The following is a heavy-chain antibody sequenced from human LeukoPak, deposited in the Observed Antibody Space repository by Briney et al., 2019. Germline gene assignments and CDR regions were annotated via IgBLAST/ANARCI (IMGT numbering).Heavy chain of an antibody. J-gene: IGHJ4*02. Sequence: SVKVSCKASGGTFSSYAISWVRQAPGQGLEWMGRIIPILGIANYAQKFQGRVTITADKSTSTAYMELSSLRSEDTAVYYCARESDPTSVDYWGQGTLVTASS. CDR2: IIPILGIA. CDR1: GGTFSSYA. CDR3: ARESDPTSVDY. V-gene: IGHV1-69*04. D-gene: IGHD2-21*02.